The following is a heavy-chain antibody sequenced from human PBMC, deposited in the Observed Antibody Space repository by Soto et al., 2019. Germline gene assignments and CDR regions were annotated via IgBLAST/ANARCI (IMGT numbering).Heavy chain of an antibody. CDR1: GFTFSSYA. V-gene: IGHV3-23*01. CDR3: AKGRESSGSYRTFDY. J-gene: IGHJ4*02. D-gene: IGHD3-22*01. Sequence: PGGSLRLSCAASGFTFSSYAMSCVRQAPGKGLEWVSAISAGAVATNYADSVKGRFTISRDNTKNTLYLQMNSLRAEDTAVYYCAKGRESSGSYRTFDYWGQGALVTVSS. CDR2: ISAGAVAT.